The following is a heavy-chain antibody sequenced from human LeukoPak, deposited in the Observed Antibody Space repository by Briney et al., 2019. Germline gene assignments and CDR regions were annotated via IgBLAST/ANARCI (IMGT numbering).Heavy chain of an antibody. CDR3: AREPGIVGAMPQAFDI. CDR1: GGSISSSNYY. CDR2: IYYSGST. Sequence: PSETLSLTCTVSGGSISSSNYYWGWLRQPPGEGLEWIGNIYYSGSTYYNPSLKSRVTISVDTSKNQFSLKLSSVTAADTAVYYCAREPGIVGAMPQAFDIWGQGTMVTVSS. D-gene: IGHD1-26*01. V-gene: IGHV4-39*02. J-gene: IGHJ3*02.